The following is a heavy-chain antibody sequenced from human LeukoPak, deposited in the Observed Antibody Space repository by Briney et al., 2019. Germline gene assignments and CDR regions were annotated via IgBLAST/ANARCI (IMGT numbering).Heavy chain of an antibody. V-gene: IGHV4-39*07. CDR3: AREKGGYYDMRQWTYFDY. J-gene: IGHJ4*02. D-gene: IGHD3-22*01. CDR2: IYYSGST. Sequence: SETLSLTCTVSGGSISSYYWGWIRQPPGKGLEWIGSIYYSGSTYYNPSLKSRVTISVDTSKNQFSLKLSSVTAADTAVYYCAREKGGYYDMRQWTYFDYWGQGTLVTVSS. CDR1: GGSISSYY.